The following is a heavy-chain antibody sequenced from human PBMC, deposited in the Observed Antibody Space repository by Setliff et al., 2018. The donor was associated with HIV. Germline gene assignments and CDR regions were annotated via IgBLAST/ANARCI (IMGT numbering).Heavy chain of an antibody. CDR3: AKDVCSGAYCYAYYYYGMDV. D-gene: IGHD2-15*01. J-gene: IGHJ6*02. Sequence: PSETLSLTCTVSGGSISSYYWSWIRQPPGKGLEWIGYIYYSGSTNYNPSLKSRVTISVDTSKNQFSLKLSSVTAADTAVYYCAKDVCSGAYCYAYYYYGMDVWGQGTMVTVSS. CDR2: IYYSGST. CDR1: GGSISSYY. V-gene: IGHV4-59*01.